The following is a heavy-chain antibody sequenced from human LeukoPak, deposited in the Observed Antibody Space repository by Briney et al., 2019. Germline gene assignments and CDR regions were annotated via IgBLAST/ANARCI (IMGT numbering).Heavy chain of an antibody. Sequence: GGSLRLSCAASGFTFSSYAMSWVRQAPGKGLEWVSGISGSGGSTYYADSVKGRFTISRDNAKNSLYLQMNSLRAEDTAVYYCARAVWFGEYQSDYWGXXTLVTVSS. D-gene: IGHD3-10*01. CDR3: ARAVWFGEYQSDY. V-gene: IGHV3-23*01. J-gene: IGHJ4*01. CDR1: GFTFSSYA. CDR2: ISGSGGST.